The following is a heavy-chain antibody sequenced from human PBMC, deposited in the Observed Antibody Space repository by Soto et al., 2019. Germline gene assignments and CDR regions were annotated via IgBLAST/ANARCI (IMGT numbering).Heavy chain of an antibody. Sequence: GGSLRLSCAASGFIISSNNMNWVRQAPGKGLEWVSIIYSGDSTSYAGSVKGRFTISRDNSKNTVFLQMSSLRAEDTAVYYCARNKPGNYGMDVWGRGTTVTVSS. CDR3: ARNKPGNYGMDV. CDR1: GFIISSNN. CDR2: IYSGDST. D-gene: IGHD3-10*01. J-gene: IGHJ6*02. V-gene: IGHV3-53*01.